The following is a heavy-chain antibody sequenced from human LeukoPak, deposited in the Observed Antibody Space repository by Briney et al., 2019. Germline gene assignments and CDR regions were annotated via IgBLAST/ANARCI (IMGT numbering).Heavy chain of an antibody. CDR1: GFTLSSYW. Sequence: GGSLRLSCAASGFTLSSYWMHWVRQDPGKGLEWVGRIRTKTEGGTTDYAAPVKGRATISRDDSENTLYLQMNSLKTEDTAVYYCTTIGGHGDLDNWGQGTMVTVSS. CDR2: IRTKTEGGTT. J-gene: IGHJ4*02. CDR3: TTIGGHGDLDN. D-gene: IGHD4-17*01. V-gene: IGHV3-15*01.